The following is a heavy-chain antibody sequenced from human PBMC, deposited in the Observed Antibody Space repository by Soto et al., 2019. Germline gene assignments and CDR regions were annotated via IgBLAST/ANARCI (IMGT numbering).Heavy chain of an antibody. CDR3: AKITGTTFTYDY. CDR2: ISYDGSNK. Sequence: PGGSLGLSCTASGFTLSSCGMHWVRQAPGKGLEWVAVISYDGSNKYYADSVKGRFTISRDNSKNTLYLQMNSLRAEDTAVYYCAKITGTTFTYDYWGQGNLVTVCS. V-gene: IGHV3-30*18. J-gene: IGHJ4*02. D-gene: IGHD1-20*01. CDR1: GFTLSSCG.